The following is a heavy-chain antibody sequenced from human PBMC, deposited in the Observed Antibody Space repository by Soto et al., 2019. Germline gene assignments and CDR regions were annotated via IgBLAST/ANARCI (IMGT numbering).Heavy chain of an antibody. CDR2: ISTSNGNT. CDR1: GYTFTTYG. V-gene: IGHV1-18*04. CDR3: ARRSGSVIYYYYFGY. J-gene: IGHJ4*02. D-gene: IGHD3-10*01. Sequence: QVQLVQSGAEVKKPGASVKVSCKASGYTFTTYGINWVRQAPGQGLEWMGWISTSNGNTNYAQSIKGRVTMTTDTSTSTAYVELRSPGSDYSAVYYCARRSGSVIYYYYFGYCGPRTLVTVS.